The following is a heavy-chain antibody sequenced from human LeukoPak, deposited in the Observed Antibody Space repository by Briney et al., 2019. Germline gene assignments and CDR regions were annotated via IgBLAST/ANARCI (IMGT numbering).Heavy chain of an antibody. V-gene: IGHV5-51*01. D-gene: IGHD1-26*01. CDR2: IYPGDSDT. Sequence: GESLKISCKGSGYYFTSYWIGWVRQMPGKGLEWMGIIYPGDSDTRYSPSFQGQVTISVDKSISTAYLQSSSLKASDTANNYCARQGWSYWDGWLDSWGQGTLVTVSS. CDR1: GYYFTSYW. CDR3: ARQGWSYWDGWLDS. J-gene: IGHJ5*01.